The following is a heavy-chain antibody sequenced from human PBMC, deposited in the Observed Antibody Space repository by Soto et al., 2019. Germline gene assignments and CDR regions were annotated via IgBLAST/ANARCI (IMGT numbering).Heavy chain of an antibody. CDR2: ISSSSSYI. Sequence: GGSLRLSCAASGFTFSSYSMNWVRQAPGKGLEWVSSISSSSSYIYYADSVKGRFTISRDNAKNSLYLQMNSLGAEDTAVYYCARGGGYCSSTSGQEYGSGSYYTPDYWGQGTLVTVSS. V-gene: IGHV3-21*01. CDR1: GFTFSSYS. J-gene: IGHJ4*02. D-gene: IGHD2-2*03. CDR3: ARGGGYCSSTSGQEYGSGSYYTPDY.